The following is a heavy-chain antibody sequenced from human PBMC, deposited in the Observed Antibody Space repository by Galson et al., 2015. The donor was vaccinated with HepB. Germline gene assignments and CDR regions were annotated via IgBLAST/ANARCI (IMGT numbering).Heavy chain of an antibody. CDR3: AGDQYSSTWYNS. V-gene: IGHV4-39*07. CDR2: IDYTGSA. CDR1: GASIGSIHSY. D-gene: IGHD2-2*01. J-gene: IGHJ5*02. Sequence: ETLSLTCTVSGASIGSIHSYWGWIRQPPGKGLEWIASIDYTGSAHYNPSLKSRVSVSRETSKNRFSLNLSSVTAADTAVYYCAGDQYSSTWYNSWGQGTLVTVSS.